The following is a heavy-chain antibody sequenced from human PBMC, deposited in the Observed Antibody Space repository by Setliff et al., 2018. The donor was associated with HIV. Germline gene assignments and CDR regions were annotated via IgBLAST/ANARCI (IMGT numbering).Heavy chain of an antibody. CDR3: ARPLAGAVAQGAFDI. D-gene: IGHD6-19*01. CDR2: IYPGDSDT. CDR1: GYSFTSYW. J-gene: IGHJ3*02. Sequence: GESLKISCKGSGYSFTSYWIGWVRQMPGKGLEWMGIIYPGDSDTRYSPSFQGQVTISADKSISTAYLQWSSLKASDTAMYYCARPLAGAVAQGAFDIRGQGTMVTVSS. V-gene: IGHV5-51*01.